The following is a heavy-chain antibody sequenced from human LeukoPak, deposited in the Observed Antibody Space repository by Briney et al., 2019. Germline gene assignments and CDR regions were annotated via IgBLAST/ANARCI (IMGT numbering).Heavy chain of an antibody. V-gene: IGHV4-39*01. CDR1: GGSISSSTY. CDR3: ASPQRGYSYGYAGPFDY. CDR2: IYYSGNT. J-gene: IGHJ4*02. Sequence: LETLSLTCTVSGGSISSSTYWGWIRQPPGKGLEWIGSIYYSGNTYYNPSLKSRVTISVDTSKNQFSLKLSSVTAADTTVYYCASPQRGYSYGYAGPFDYWGQGTLDTVSS. D-gene: IGHD5-18*01.